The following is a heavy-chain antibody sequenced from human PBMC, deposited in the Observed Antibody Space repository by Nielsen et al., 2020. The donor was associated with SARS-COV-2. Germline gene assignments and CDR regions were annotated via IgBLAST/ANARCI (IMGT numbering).Heavy chain of an antibody. CDR1: GYTFSHYV. J-gene: IGHJ5*02. Sequence: ASVQVSCKASGYTFSHYVINWVRQAPGQGLEGMGWMNTNTGDSMYAQDFTGRFVFSLDSSVSTAYLHISGLKPEDTAVYYCARGGIALVRGTPERFDPWGQGTLVTVSS. V-gene: IGHV7-4-1*02. CDR2: MNTNTGDS. CDR3: ARGGIALVRGTPERFDP. D-gene: IGHD3-10*01.